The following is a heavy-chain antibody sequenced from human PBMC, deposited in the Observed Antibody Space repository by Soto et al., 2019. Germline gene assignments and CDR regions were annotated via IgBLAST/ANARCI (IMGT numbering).Heavy chain of an antibody. CDR3: ARDRGYGGNYVFDF. J-gene: IGHJ4*02. V-gene: IGHV3-33*01. D-gene: IGHD4-4*01. CDR1: VVPFSTHG. Sequence: PAGTMAPSRTTPVVPFSTHGVHWVRQTPGKGLEWGATIWYHGNTYYYKDSIKGRFAVSRDNSKNTVFLQMNTLRAEDTATYYCARDRGYGGNYVFDFWGLGTLVTVSS. CDR2: IWYHGNTY.